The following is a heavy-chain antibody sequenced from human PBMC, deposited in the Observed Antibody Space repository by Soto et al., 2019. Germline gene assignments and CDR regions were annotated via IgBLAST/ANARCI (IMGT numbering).Heavy chain of an antibody. V-gene: IGHV4-59*01. Sequence: SETLSLTCTVSGGSISSYYWSWIRQPPGKGLEWIGYIYYSGSTNYNPSLKSRVTISVDTSKNQFSLKLSSVTAADTAVYYCAYHAEPHAFDIWGQGTMVTVSS. J-gene: IGHJ3*02. CDR2: IYYSGST. CDR1: GGSISSYY. CDR3: AYHAEPHAFDI. D-gene: IGHD1-26*01.